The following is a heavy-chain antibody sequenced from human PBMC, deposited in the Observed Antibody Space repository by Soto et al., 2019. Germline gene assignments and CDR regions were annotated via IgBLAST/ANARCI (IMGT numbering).Heavy chain of an antibody. J-gene: IGHJ5*02. CDR1: GGSISSYY. Sequence: SETLSLTCTVSGGSISSYYWSWIRQPPGKGLEWIGYIYYSGSTNYNPSLKSRVTISVDTSKNQFSLKLSSVTAADTAVYYCARWLFEPSVWFDPWGQGTLVTVSS. D-gene: IGHD3-22*01. CDR3: ARWLFEPSVWFDP. V-gene: IGHV4-59*01. CDR2: IYYSGST.